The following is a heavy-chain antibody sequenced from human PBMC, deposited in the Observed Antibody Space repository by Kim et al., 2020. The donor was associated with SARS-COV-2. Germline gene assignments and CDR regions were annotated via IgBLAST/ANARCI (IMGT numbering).Heavy chain of an antibody. J-gene: IGHJ6*03. CDR2: INHSGST. D-gene: IGHD6-19*01. V-gene: IGHV4-34*01. CDR1: GGSFSGNY. Sequence: SETLSLTCAVYGGSFSGNYWSGIRQPPGKGLGWFGEINHSGSTNYNPSLKSRVTISVDTSKNQFSLKLSSVTAADTAVYYCARGTRQWLVRGPYYYYMDVWGKGTTVTVSS. CDR3: ARGTRQWLVRGPYYYYMDV.